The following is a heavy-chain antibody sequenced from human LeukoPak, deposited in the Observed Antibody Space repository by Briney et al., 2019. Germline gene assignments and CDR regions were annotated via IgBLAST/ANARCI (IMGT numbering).Heavy chain of an antibody. CDR3: AREDSGYDLWYFDL. V-gene: IGHV1-2*02. D-gene: IGHD5-12*01. CDR2: INPKSGGT. Sequence: ASVKVSCKASGYTFTGYYMHWVRQAPGQGLEWMGWINPKSGGTKYAQKFQGRVTMTRDTSISTAYMELSRLRSDDTAVYYCAREDSGYDLWYFDLWGRGTLVTVSS. J-gene: IGHJ2*01. CDR1: GYTFTGYY.